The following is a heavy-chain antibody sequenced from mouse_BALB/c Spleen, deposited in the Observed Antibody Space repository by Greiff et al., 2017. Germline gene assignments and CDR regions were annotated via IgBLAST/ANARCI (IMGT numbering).Heavy chain of an antibody. Sequence: VQLQQSGPELVKPGASVKMSCKASGYTFTSYVMHWVKQKPGQGLEWIGYINPYNDGTKYNEKFKGKATLTADKSSSTAYMQLSSLKSEDSAVYFCARGIYGNPFAYWGQGTLVTVSA. V-gene: IGHV1-14*01. CDR2: INPYNDGT. J-gene: IGHJ3*01. CDR3: ARGIYGNPFAY. CDR1: GYTFTSYV. D-gene: IGHD2-1*01.